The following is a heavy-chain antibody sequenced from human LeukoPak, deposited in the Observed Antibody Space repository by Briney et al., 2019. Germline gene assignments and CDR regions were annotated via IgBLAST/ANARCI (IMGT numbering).Heavy chain of an antibody. CDR2: IYHGGTT. V-gene: IGHV4-38-2*02. J-gene: IGHJ4*02. D-gene: IGHD6-19*01. CDR3: ARAVEQCPDY. CDR1: GDSISSGHY. Sequence: SETLSLTCTVSGDSISSGHYWGWIRQPPGKGLDWIGTIYHGGTTYYHPSLRSRVTISINTSKSQFSLKLKSVTAADTAVYYCARAVEQCPDYWGQGTLVTVSS.